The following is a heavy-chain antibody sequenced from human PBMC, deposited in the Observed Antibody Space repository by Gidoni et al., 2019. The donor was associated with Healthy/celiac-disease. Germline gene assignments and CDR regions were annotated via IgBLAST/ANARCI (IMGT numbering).Heavy chain of an antibody. Sequence: QVQLVESGGGVVQPGRSLRLSCAASGFTFSSYGMHWVRQAPGKGLEWVAVIWYDGSNKYYADSVKGRFTISRDNSKNTLYLQMNSLRAEDTAVYYCARIPNRQDYGFIGYGMDVWGQGTTVTVSS. CDR3: ARIPNRQDYGFIGYGMDV. J-gene: IGHJ6*02. V-gene: IGHV3-33*01. CDR1: GFTFSSYG. CDR2: IWYDGSNK. D-gene: IGHD4-17*01.